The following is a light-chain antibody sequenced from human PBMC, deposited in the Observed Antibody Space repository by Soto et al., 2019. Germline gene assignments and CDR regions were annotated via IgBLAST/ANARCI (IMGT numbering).Light chain of an antibody. CDR1: QDISSY. V-gene: IGKV1-9*01. CDR3: QQLNRFART. Sequence: DIQLTQSPSFLSASVGDRVTITCRASQDISSYLAWYQQRPGKVPRFLTHSASTLQSGVPSRFSATGSATTFSLTISCLQPEDIATYYCQQLNRFARTFGQGTKVEV. CDR2: SAS. J-gene: IGKJ1*01.